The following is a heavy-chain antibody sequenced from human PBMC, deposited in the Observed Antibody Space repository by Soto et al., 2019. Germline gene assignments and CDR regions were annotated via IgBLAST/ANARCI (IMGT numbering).Heavy chain of an antibody. CDR2: ISSSSSYI. D-gene: IGHD3-3*01. J-gene: IGHJ6*02. Sequence: EVQLVESGGGLVKPGGSLRLSCAASGFTFSSYSMNWVRQAPGKGLEWVSSISSSSSYIYYADSVKGRFTISRDNAKNPLYLQMNSLRAEDTAVYYCARGLRFLEWLRDYYYGMDVWGQGTTVTVSS. V-gene: IGHV3-21*01. CDR1: GFTFSSYS. CDR3: ARGLRFLEWLRDYYYGMDV.